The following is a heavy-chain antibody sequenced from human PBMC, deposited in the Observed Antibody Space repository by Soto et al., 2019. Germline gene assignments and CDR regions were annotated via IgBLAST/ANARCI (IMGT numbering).Heavy chain of an antibody. CDR1: GGSLSRSCYY. V-gene: IGHV4-39*01. CDR2: IYYSGST. J-gene: IGHJ4*02. Sequence: ASGTLSLPRPVFGGSLSRSCYYRGRIRPPPGKGLEWIGSIYYSGSTYYNPSLKSRVTISVDTSKNQFSLKLSSVTAADTAVYYCARQRRFLEWLSPFDYWGQGTLVTVSS. CDR3: ARQRRFLEWLSPFDY. D-gene: IGHD3-3*01.